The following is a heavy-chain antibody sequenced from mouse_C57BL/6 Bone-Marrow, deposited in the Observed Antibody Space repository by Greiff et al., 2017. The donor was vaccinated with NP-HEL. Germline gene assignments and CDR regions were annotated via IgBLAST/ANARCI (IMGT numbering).Heavy chain of an antibody. D-gene: IGHD1-1*01. Sequence: VQLQQSGPGLVAPSQSLSITCTVSGFSLTSYAISWVRQPPGKGLEWLGVIWTGGGTNYNSALKSRLSISKDNSKSQVFLKMNSLQTDDTARYYCATNYYGSSPWFAYWGQGTLVTVSA. V-gene: IGHV2-9-1*01. CDR1: GFSLTSYA. J-gene: IGHJ3*01. CDR3: ATNYYGSSPWFAY. CDR2: IWTGGGT.